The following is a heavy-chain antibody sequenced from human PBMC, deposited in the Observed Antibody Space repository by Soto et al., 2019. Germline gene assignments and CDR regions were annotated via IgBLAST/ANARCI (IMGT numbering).Heavy chain of an antibody. V-gene: IGHV6-1*01. D-gene: IGHD6-6*01. CDR3: AREQEVIAARCDYYYYGMGV. J-gene: IGHJ6*02. CDR1: GDSVSSNSAA. CDR2: TYYRSKWYN. Sequence: SQTRALTCXISGDSVSSNSAAWNWIRQSPSRGLEWLGRTYYRSKWYNDYAVSVKSRITINPDTSKNQFSLQLNSVTPEDTAVYYCAREQEVIAARCDYYYYGMGVWGQGTTVTVSS.